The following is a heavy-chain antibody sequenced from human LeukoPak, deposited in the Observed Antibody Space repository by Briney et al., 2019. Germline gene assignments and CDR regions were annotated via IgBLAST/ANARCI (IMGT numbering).Heavy chain of an antibody. CDR2: IRSKAYGGTT. CDR1: GFTFSSYA. Sequence: PGGSLTLSCAASGFTFSSYAMSWHRQAPGKGLEWVGFIRSKAYGGTTEYDASVKGRFTISRDDSKSIAYLQMNSLETEDTAVYYCAKHLDIVVVPAAPDYWGQGTLVTVSS. J-gene: IGHJ4*02. CDR3: AKHLDIVVVPAAPDY. V-gene: IGHV3-49*03. D-gene: IGHD2-2*01.